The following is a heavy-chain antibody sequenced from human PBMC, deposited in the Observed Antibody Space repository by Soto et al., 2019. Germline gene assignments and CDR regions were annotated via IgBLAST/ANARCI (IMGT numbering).Heavy chain of an antibody. CDR3: MRGAAARDSSGYPYYFDP. CDR2: INCRSGGT. J-gene: IGHJ4*02. Sequence: ASVKVSCKTSGYVFTGYYLHWVRQAPGQGLAWMGWINCRSGGTAYTQKFQGRVTLTMDTSTSTADMELSSLISDDTALYYCMRGAAARDSSGYPYYFDPWGQGTLVTVSA. CDR1: GYVFTGYY. V-gene: IGHV1-2*02. D-gene: IGHD3-22*01.